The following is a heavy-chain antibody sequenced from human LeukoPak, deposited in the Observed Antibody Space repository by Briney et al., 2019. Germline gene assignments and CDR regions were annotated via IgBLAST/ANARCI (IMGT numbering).Heavy chain of an antibody. CDR2: IGTAGDT. Sequence: PGGSLRLSCAASGFTFSSYDMHWVRQATGKGLEWVSAIGTAGDTYYPGSVKGRFTISRENAKNSLYLQMNSLRAGDTAAYYCARGVEYYDFWSGYSDLYYFDYWGQGTLVTVSS. D-gene: IGHD3-3*01. J-gene: IGHJ4*02. CDR1: GFTFSSYD. V-gene: IGHV3-13*01. CDR3: ARGVEYYDFWSGYSDLYYFDY.